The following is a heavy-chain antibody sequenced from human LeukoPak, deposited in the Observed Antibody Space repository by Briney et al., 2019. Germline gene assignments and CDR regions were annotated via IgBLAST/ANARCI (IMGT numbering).Heavy chain of an antibody. CDR3: ARAPYVGFDFDY. CDR2: IYHSGST. D-gene: IGHD1-26*01. CDR1: GYSISSGYY. Sequence: SETLSLTCTVSGYSISSGYYWGWIRQPPGKGLEWIGSIYHSGSTYYNPSLKSRVTISVDTSKNQFSLKLSSVTAADTAVYYCARAPYVGFDFDYWDQGTLVTVSS. V-gene: IGHV4-38-2*02. J-gene: IGHJ4*02.